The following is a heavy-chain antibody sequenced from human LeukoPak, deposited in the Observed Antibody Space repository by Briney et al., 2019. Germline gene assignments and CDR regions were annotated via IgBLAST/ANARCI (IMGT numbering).Heavy chain of an antibody. D-gene: IGHD2-15*01. J-gene: IGHJ4*02. CDR3: ARLGYCSGGSCYSGAN. CDR1: GYTFTGYY. CDR2: INPNSGGT. Sequence: GASVKVSCKASGYTFTGYYMHWVRQAPGQGLEWMGWINPNSGGTNYAQKFQGRVTITADKSTSTAYMELSSLRSEDTAVYYCARLGYCSGGSCYSGANWGQGTLVTVSS. V-gene: IGHV1-2*02.